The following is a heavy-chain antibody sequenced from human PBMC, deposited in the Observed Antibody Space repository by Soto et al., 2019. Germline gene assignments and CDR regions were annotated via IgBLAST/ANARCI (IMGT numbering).Heavy chain of an antibody. CDR2: IWYDGSNK. CDR1: GFTFSSYG. CDR3: ARDPQQPNYYGMDV. Sequence: QVQLVESGGGVVQPGRSLRLSCAASGFTFSSYGMHWVRQAPGKGLEWVAVIWYDGSNKYYADSVKGRFTISRDNSKNTLYLQMNSLRAEDTAVYYCARDPQQPNYYGMDVWGQGTTVTVSS. V-gene: IGHV3-33*01. J-gene: IGHJ6*02. D-gene: IGHD6-13*01.